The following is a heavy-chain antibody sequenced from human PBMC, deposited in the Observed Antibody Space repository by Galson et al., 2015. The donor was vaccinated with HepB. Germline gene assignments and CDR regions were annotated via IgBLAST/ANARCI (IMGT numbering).Heavy chain of an antibody. D-gene: IGHD4-17*01. J-gene: IGHJ6*02. CDR1: GYTFTSYG. CDR3: ARDGIYGDYGPYYYYGMDV. Sequence: SVKVSCKASGYTFTSYGISWVRQAPGQGLEWMGWISAYNGNTNYAQKLQGRVTMTTDTSTSTAYMELRSLRSDDTAVYYCARDGIYGDYGPYYYYGMDVWGQGTTVTVSS. CDR2: ISAYNGNT. V-gene: IGHV1-18*04.